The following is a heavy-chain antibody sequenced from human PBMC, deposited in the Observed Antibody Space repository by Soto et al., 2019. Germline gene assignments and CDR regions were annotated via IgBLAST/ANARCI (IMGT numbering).Heavy chain of an antibody. D-gene: IGHD6-13*01. CDR3: ARDQGIPVTRPFDY. V-gene: IGHV1-2*02. CDR1: GYTFTGYY. Sequence: ASVKVSCKASGYTFTGYYMHWVRQAPGQGLEWMGWINPNSGGTNYAQKFQGRVTMTRDTSISTAYMELSRLRSDDTAVYYCARDQGIPVTRPFDYWGQGTLVTVSS. J-gene: IGHJ4*02. CDR2: INPNSGGT.